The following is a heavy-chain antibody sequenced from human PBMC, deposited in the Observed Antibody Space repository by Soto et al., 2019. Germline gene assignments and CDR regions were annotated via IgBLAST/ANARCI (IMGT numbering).Heavy chain of an antibody. V-gene: IGHV3-33*01. CDR2: IWYDGNNK. CDR3: AGGLGGTSGYNWLDP. J-gene: IGHJ5*02. Sequence: GGSLRLSCAASGFTFSSYAMHWVRQAPGTGLEWVALIWYDGNNKYNADSVKGRFTISRDNSKNTLFLQMNNLRAEDTAVYYCAGGLGGTSGYNWLDPWGQGTLITVSS. CDR1: GFTFSSYA. D-gene: IGHD3-16*01.